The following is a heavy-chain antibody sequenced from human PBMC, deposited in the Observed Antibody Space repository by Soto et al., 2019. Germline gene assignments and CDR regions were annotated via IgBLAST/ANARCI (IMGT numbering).Heavy chain of an antibody. CDR2: ISGSGGST. CDR3: AKDNIVLVPAAIGGPFYYYYGMDV. CDR1: GFTFSSYA. V-gene: IGHV3-23*01. D-gene: IGHD2-2*01. Sequence: PGGSLRLSCAASGFTFSSYAMSWVRQAPGKGLEWVSAISGSGGSTYYADSVKGRFTISRDNSKNTLYLQMNSLRAEDTAVYYCAKDNIVLVPAAIGGPFYYYYGMDVWGQGTTVTVSS. J-gene: IGHJ6*02.